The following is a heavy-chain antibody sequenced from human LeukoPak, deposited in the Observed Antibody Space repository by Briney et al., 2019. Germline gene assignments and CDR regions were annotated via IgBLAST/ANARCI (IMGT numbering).Heavy chain of an antibody. J-gene: IGHJ4*02. V-gene: IGHV4-38-2*02. CDR1: GYSISSGYY. Sequence: SETLSLTCTVSGYSISSGYYWGWIRQPPGKGLEWIVNIYHTGSTYYNPSLKSRVTISVDTPKNQFSLKLSSVTAADTAVYYCVRSSSSIFDYWGQGTLVTVSS. CDR2: IYHTGST. CDR3: VRSSSSIFDY. D-gene: IGHD6-6*01.